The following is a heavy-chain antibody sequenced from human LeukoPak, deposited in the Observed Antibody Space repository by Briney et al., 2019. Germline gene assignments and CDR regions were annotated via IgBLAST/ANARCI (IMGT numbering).Heavy chain of an antibody. Sequence: GGSLRLSCAVSGFSLRSYWMHWVRQAPGKGLVWVSRISGDGSMTNYADSVKGRFTISRDNAKNTVYLQMNSLRAEDTAVYYCPRYSSSSGGASHYFDYWGQGTLVTVSS. CDR1: GFSLRSYW. V-gene: IGHV3-74*01. CDR3: PRYSSSSGGASHYFDY. D-gene: IGHD6-6*01. CDR2: ISGDGSMT. J-gene: IGHJ4*02.